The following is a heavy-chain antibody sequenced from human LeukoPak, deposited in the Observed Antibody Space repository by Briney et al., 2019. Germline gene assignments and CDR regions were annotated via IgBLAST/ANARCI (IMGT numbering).Heavy chain of an antibody. J-gene: IGHJ4*02. D-gene: IGHD2-15*01. CDR3: ARGQRSCSGGSCYGPYFDY. V-gene: IGHV4-59*12. CDR1: GGSIGDYY. Sequence: PSETLSLTCTVSGGSIGDYYWNWIRQPPGKGLEWIGYIYYSGSTNYNPSLKSRVTISVDTSKNQFSLKLSSVTAADTAVYYCARGQRSCSGGSCYGPYFDYWGQGTLVTVSS. CDR2: IYYSGST.